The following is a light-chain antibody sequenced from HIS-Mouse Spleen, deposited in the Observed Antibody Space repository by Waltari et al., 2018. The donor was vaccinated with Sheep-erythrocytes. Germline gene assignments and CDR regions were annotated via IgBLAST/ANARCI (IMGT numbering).Light chain of an antibody. CDR2: LGS. V-gene: IGKV2-28*01. J-gene: IGKJ1*01. CDR1: QSLLHSNGYNY. CDR3: MQALQTPWT. Sequence: DIVMTQSPLSLPVTPGEPASISCRSSQSLLHSNGYNYLDWYLQKPGQSPQLLIYLGSNRASGVPDRFRGSGSGTDFTLIISRVEAEDVGVYYCMQALQTPWTFGQGTKVEIK.